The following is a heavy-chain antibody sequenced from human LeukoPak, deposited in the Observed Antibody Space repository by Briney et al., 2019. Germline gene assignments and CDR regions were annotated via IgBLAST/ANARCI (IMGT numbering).Heavy chain of an antibody. CDR1: GGSFSGYC. CDR2: INHSGST. Sequence: SETLSLTCAVYGGSFSGYCWSWIRQPPGKGLEWIGEINHSGSTNYNPSLKSRVTISVDTSKNQFSLKLSSVTAADTAVYYCAGSPPTYDFWSGYSKGYFDYWGQGNLVTVSS. V-gene: IGHV4-34*01. CDR3: AGSPPTYDFWSGYSKGYFDY. J-gene: IGHJ4*02. D-gene: IGHD3-3*01.